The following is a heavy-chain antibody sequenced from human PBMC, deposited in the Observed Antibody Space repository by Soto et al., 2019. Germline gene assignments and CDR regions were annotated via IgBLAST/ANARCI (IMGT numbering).Heavy chain of an antibody. Sequence: GGSLRLSCAASGFTFSSYAMSWVRQAPGKGLEWVSAISGSGGSTYYADSVKGRFTISRDNSKNTLYLQMNSLRAEDTAVYYCAKVRYQLLLYYMDVWGKGTTVTVSS. D-gene: IGHD2-2*01. CDR3: AKVRYQLLLYYMDV. V-gene: IGHV3-23*01. CDR2: ISGSGGST. J-gene: IGHJ6*03. CDR1: GFTFSSYA.